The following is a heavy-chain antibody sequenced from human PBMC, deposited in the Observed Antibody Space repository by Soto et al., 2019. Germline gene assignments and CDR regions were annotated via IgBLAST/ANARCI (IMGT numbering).Heavy chain of an antibody. V-gene: IGHV4-31*03. D-gene: IGHD4-17*01. Sequence: SETLSLTCTVSGGSISSGGYYWSWIRQHPGKGLEWIGYIYYSGSTYYNPSLKSRVTISVDTSKNQFSLKLSSVTAADTAVYYCARGGVGVTTHYYYYYYGMDVWGQGTTVTVSS. J-gene: IGHJ6*02. CDR3: ARGGVGVTTHYYYYYYGMDV. CDR2: IYYSGST. CDR1: GGSISSGGYY.